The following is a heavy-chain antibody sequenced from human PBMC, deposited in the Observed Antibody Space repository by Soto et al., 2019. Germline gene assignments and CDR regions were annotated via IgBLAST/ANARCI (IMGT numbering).Heavy chain of an antibody. CDR2: IIPIFGTA. D-gene: IGHD4-4*01. V-gene: IGHV1-69*13. Sequence: GASVKVSCKASGGTFSSYAISWVRQAPGQGLEWMGGIIPIFGTANYAQKFQGRVTITVDESTSTAYMELSSLRSEDTAVYYCAKADSNYAGRFSYYYMDVWGNGTLVTVSS. CDR1: GGTFSSYA. CDR3: AKADSNYAGRFSYYYMDV. J-gene: IGHJ6*03.